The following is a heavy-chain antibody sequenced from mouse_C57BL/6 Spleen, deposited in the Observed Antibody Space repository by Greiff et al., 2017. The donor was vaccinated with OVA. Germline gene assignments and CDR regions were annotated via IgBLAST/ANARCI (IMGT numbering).Heavy chain of an antibody. V-gene: IGHV3-6*01. J-gene: IGHJ4*01. CDR1: GYSITSGYY. CDR2: ISYDGSN. Sequence: EVKLQESGPGLVKPSQSLSLTCSVTGYSITSGYYWNWIRQFPGNKLEWMGYISYDGSNNYNPSLKNRISITRDTSKNQFFLKLNSVTTEDTATYYCARERTAYAMDYWGQGTSVTVSS. CDR3: ARERTAYAMDY. D-gene: IGHD4-1*01.